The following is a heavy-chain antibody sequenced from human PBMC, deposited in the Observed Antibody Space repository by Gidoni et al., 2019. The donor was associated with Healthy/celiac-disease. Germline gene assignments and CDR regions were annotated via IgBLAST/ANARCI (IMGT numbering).Heavy chain of an antibody. V-gene: IGHV3-23*04. J-gene: IGHJ5*02. CDR2: ISGSGGST. Sequence: EVQLVESGGGLVQPGGSLRLSCAASGFTFRRYAMRWVSQAPGKGLEWVSAISGSGGSTYYADSVKGRFTISRDNSKNTLYLQMNSLRAEDTAVYYCAKFRGEIFGVDPKGGYNWFDPWGQGTLVTVSS. D-gene: IGHD3-3*01. CDR3: AKFRGEIFGVDPKGGYNWFDP. CDR1: GFTFRRYA.